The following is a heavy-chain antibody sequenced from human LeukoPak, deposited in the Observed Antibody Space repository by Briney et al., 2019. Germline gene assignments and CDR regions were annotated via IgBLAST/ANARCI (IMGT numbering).Heavy chain of an antibody. D-gene: IGHD4-17*01. CDR1: GFSVSSNY. CDR3: AREVPLDYGALDV. CDR2: IYSSGTT. Sequence: GGSLTLSRAASGFSVSSNYMSWVRQAPGKGLECVSVIYSSGTTYYADSVKGRFTISRDNSKNTLYLQMNGLRAEDTAVYYCAREVPLDYGALDVWGQGTTVTVSS. J-gene: IGHJ6*02. V-gene: IGHV3-53*01.